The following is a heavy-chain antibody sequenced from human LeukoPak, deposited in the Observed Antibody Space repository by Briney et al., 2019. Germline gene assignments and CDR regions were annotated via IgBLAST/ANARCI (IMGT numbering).Heavy chain of an antibody. V-gene: IGHV4-34*01. CDR3: ARVGSGGSSYGYYYYMDV. J-gene: IGHJ6*03. CDR2: INHSGST. Sequence: PSETLSLTCAVYGGSFSGYYWSWIRQPPGKGLEWIGEINHSGSTNYNPSLKSRVTISVLTSKNRFSLKLSSVTAADTAVYYCARVGSGGSSYGYYYYMDVWGKGTTVTISS. D-gene: IGHD2-15*01. CDR1: GGSFSGYY.